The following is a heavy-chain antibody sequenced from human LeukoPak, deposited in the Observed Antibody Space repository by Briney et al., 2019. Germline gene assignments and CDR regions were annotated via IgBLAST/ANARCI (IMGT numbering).Heavy chain of an antibody. J-gene: IGHJ4*02. Sequence: GSVKVSCKASGYIFTGYYMHWVRQAPGQGLEWMGWINPNSCGTNYAQKFQGRVTMTRDTSISTAYMDLSRLGSDDTAVCYCARVAIAMKLVGFDYWGQGTLVTVSS. CDR1: GYIFTGYY. D-gene: IGHD3-22*01. CDR2: INPNSCGT. V-gene: IGHV1-2*02. CDR3: ARVAIAMKLVGFDY.